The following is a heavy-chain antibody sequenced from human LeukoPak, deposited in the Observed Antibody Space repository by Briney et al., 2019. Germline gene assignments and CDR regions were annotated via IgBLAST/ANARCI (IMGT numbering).Heavy chain of an antibody. CDR2: INHSGST. CDR1: GGSFSGYY. CDR3: AKSGGYGLIDY. V-gene: IGHV4-34*01. Sequence: SETLSLTCAVYGGSFSGYYWSWIRQPPGKGLEWIGEINHSGSTNYNPSLKSRVTISVDTSKNQFSLKLSSVTAADTAMYYCAKSGGYGLIDYWGQGTRVTVSS. D-gene: IGHD1-26*01. J-gene: IGHJ4*02.